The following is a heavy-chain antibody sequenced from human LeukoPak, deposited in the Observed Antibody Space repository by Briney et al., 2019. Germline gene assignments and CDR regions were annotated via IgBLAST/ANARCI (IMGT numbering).Heavy chain of an antibody. J-gene: IGHJ5*02. CDR2: IYYSGST. V-gene: IGHV4-39*01. Sequence: SETLSLTCTVSGGSISSSSYYWGWIRQPPGKGLEWIGSIYYSGSTYYNPSLKSRVTISVDTSKNQFSLKLSSVTAADTAVYYCARRFGSGSSNWFDPWGQGTLVTVSS. CDR3: ARRFGSGSSNWFDP. D-gene: IGHD3-10*01. CDR1: GGSISSSSYY.